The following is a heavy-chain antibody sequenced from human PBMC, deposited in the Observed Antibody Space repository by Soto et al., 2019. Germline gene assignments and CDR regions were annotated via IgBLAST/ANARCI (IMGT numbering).Heavy chain of an antibody. J-gene: IGHJ4*02. D-gene: IGHD6-13*01. CDR1: GFTFSSYS. CDR3: ARDLNIAAATTTRSL. Sequence: PGGSLRLCCAASGFTFSSYSMNWVRQAPGKGLEWVSSISSSSSYIYYADSVKGRFTISRDNAKNSLYLQMNSLRAEDTAVYYCARDLNIAAATTTRSLWGQGTLVTVSS. CDR2: ISSSSSYI. V-gene: IGHV3-21*01.